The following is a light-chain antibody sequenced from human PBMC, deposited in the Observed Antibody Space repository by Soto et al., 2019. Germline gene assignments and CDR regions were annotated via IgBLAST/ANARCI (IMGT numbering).Light chain of an antibody. CDR3: QQRINWST. Sequence: EIVLTQSPATLSLSPGERATLSCRASQSVSSYLAWYQQKPGQAPRLLIYEASNRATGIPARFSGSGSGTEFTLTISRLEPEDSAVYYCQQRINWSTFGQGTRLEIK. CDR2: EAS. CDR1: QSVSSY. V-gene: IGKV3-11*01. J-gene: IGKJ5*01.